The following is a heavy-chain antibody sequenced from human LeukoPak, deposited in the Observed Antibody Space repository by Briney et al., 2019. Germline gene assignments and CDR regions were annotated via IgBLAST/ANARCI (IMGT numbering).Heavy chain of an antibody. Sequence: ASVKVSCKASGYTFTGYYMHWVRQAPGQGLEWMGWINPNSGGTNYAQKFQGRVTMTRDTSISTAYMELSRLRSDDTAVYYCARVPYDSSGSIDYWGHGTLVTVSS. CDR3: ARVPYDSSGSIDY. CDR2: INPNSGGT. V-gene: IGHV1-2*02. J-gene: IGHJ4*01. CDR1: GYTFTGYY. D-gene: IGHD3-22*01.